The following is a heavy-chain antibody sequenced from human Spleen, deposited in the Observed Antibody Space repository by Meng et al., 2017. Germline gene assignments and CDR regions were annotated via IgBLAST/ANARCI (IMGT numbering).Heavy chain of an antibody. Sequence: GESLKISCAASGFTFSSYWMHWVRQAPGKGLLWVSRINGDGSSTSYADSVKGRFTISRDNAKNTLYLQINSLRAEDTAAYNCAREYVDYSPFDYWGQGALVTVSS. CDR1: GFTFSSYW. J-gene: IGHJ4*02. D-gene: IGHD4-17*01. CDR2: INGDGSST. V-gene: IGHV3-74*01. CDR3: AREYVDYSPFDY.